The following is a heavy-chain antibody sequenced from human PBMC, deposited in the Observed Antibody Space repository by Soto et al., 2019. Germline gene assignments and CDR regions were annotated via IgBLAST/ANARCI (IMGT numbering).Heavy chain of an antibody. D-gene: IGHD1-26*01. CDR1: GYTFTSYG. CDR2: ISAYNGNT. J-gene: IGHJ4*02. Sequence: QVQLVQSGAEVKKPGASVKVSCKASGYTFTSYGISWVRQAPGQGLEWMGWISAYNGNTNYAQKLQGRVTRTTDTTTSIANMELRSLRSEDTSVYYCARDAAVGLFDYWGQGTLVTVSS. CDR3: ARDAAVGLFDY. V-gene: IGHV1-18*01.